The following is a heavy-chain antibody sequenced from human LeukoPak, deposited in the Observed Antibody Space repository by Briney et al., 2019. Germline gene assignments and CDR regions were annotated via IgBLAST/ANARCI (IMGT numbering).Heavy chain of an antibody. CDR3: ARGRSSSSWTYGLYFDY. CDR2: MYYSGSI. Sequence: SETLSLTCTVSGGSISSGGYYWSWIRQHPGKGLEWIGYMYYSGSIYYNPSLKSRVTISVDTSKNQFSLKLSSVTAADTAVYYCARGRSSSSWTYGLYFDYWGQGTLVTVSS. CDR1: GGSISSGGYY. V-gene: IGHV4-31*03. D-gene: IGHD6-13*01. J-gene: IGHJ4*02.